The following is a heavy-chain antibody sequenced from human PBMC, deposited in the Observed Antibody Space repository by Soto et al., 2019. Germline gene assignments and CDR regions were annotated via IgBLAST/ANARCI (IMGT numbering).Heavy chain of an antibody. CDR3: ARPDYGGVLHY. CDR1: GASSSSGGYY. D-gene: IGHD4-17*01. V-gene: IGHV4-31*03. CDR2: IFYTGST. J-gene: IGHJ4*02. Sequence: SGTLSLTCIVSGASSSSGGYYWSWIRQHPGKGLEWIGYIFYTGSTYYNPSLKSRVTMSMDTSMNQFSLELTSVTAADTAVYYCARPDYGGVLHYRGPATQVTLSS.